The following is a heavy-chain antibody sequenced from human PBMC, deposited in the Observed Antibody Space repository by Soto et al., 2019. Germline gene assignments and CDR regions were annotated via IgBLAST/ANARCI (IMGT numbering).Heavy chain of an antibody. CDR1: GGTFSDFT. CDR3: ARNGTLTGYSYGMDV. D-gene: IGHD1-1*01. Sequence: QVQLVQSGAELRKPGSSVKVSCKASGGTFSDFTINWVRQAPGQRLEWMGGIIPIFDTANYAENFQGRVTITVDESTSTSFMEVSSLRSEDTAVYYCARNGTLTGYSYGMDVWGQGTMVTVSS. V-gene: IGHV1-69*01. J-gene: IGHJ6*02. CDR2: IIPIFDTA.